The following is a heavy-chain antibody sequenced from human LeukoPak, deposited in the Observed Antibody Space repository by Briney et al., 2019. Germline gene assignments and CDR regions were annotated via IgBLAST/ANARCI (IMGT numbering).Heavy chain of an antibody. J-gene: IGHJ4*02. CDR1: GYTFTGYY. Sequence: ASVKVSCKASGYTFTGYYMRWVRQAPGQGLEWMGRINPNSGGTNYAQKFQGRVTMTRDTSISTAYMELSRLRSDDTAVYYCARGAKVLSDYFDYWGQGTLVTVSS. V-gene: IGHV1-2*06. D-gene: IGHD1-1*01. CDR2: INPNSGGT. CDR3: ARGAKVLSDYFDY.